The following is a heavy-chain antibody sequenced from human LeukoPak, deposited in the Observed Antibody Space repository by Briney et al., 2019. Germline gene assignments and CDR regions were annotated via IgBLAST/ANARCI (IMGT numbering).Heavy chain of an antibody. D-gene: IGHD3-9*01. CDR2: ISGSGGST. Sequence: GGSLRLSCAASGFTFSSYWMHWVRQAPGKGLEWVSAISGSGGSTYYADSVKGRFTISRDNSKNTLYLQMNSLRAEDTAVYYCASIFLLFVYDYWGQGTLVTVSS. CDR3: ASIFLLFVYDY. CDR1: GFTFSSYW. J-gene: IGHJ4*02. V-gene: IGHV3-23*01.